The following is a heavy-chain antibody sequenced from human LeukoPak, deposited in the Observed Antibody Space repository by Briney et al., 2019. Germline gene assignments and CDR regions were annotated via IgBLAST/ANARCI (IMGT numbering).Heavy chain of an antibody. CDR2: IYYSGST. CDR3: ARHPSPFIVGASISY. Sequence: SETLSLTCTVSGGSISSRSYYWDWIRQPPGKGLEWIGSIYYSGSTYYNPSLKSRVTISVDTSKNQFSLKLSSVTAADTAVCYCARHPSPFIVGASISYWGQGTLVTVSS. D-gene: IGHD1-26*01. CDR1: GGSISSRSYY. V-gene: IGHV4-39*01. J-gene: IGHJ4*02.